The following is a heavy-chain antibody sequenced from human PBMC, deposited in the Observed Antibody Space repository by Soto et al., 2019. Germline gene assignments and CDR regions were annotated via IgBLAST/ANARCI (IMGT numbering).Heavy chain of an antibody. J-gene: IGHJ4*02. CDR3: ARDWSRYYDKSCLIWFY. Sequence: ASVKVSCKASGYTFRSYGISWVRQAPGQGLEWVGWISAYNGDTHYAPKFQDRITLTTETSTDTAYMELRSLRLDDTAVYYCARDWSRYYDKSCLIWFYWGQGSLVIVSS. D-gene: IGHD3-22*01. V-gene: IGHV1-18*04. CDR1: GYTFRSYG. CDR2: ISAYNGDT.